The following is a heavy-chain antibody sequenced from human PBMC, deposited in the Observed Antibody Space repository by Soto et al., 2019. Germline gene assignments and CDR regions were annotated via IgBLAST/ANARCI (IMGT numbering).Heavy chain of an antibody. CDR1: GFTFGRVW. V-gene: IGHV3-7*01. J-gene: IGHJ6*02. CDR2: IKEDGSEK. CDR3: AVAYGLDV. D-gene: IGHD2-15*01. Sequence: EVQVVESGGGLVQPGGSLRLSCAASGFTFGRVWMTWVRQAPGKGLEWVANIKEDGSEKYYVDSVKGRFTISRDNAKNSLYLQMSSLRAEDTAVYYCAVAYGLDVWGQGTTVTVSS.